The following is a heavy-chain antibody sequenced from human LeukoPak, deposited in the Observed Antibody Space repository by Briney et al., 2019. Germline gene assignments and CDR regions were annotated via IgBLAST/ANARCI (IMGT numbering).Heavy chain of an antibody. V-gene: IGHV4-59*01. CDR2: IYYSGST. Sequence: SETLSLTCTVSGGSISSYYWSWIRQPPGEGLEWIGYIYYSGSTNYNPSLKSRVTISVDTSKNQFSLKLSSVTAADTAVYYCARETVAKTFDPWGQGTLVTVSS. J-gene: IGHJ5*02. D-gene: IGHD6-19*01. CDR1: GGSISSYY. CDR3: ARETVAKTFDP.